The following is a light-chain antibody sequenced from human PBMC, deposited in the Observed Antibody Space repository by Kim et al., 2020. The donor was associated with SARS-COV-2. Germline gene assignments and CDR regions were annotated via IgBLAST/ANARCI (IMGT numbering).Light chain of an antibody. CDR1: KSGNKF. V-gene: IGLV3-1*01. CDR2: QDS. J-gene: IGLJ3*02. CDR3: QAWASTGV. Sequence: SYELTQPPSVSVSSGQTASITCSGDKSGNKFVSWYQQKPGQSPVLVIYQDSRRPSGIPERFSGSNSGNTAALTISGTLPMDEADSYCQAWASTGVFVGGT.